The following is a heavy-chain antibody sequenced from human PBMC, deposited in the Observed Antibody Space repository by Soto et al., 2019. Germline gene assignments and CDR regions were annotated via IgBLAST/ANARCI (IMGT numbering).Heavy chain of an antibody. CDR3: ARGDFGYTSAQSSWFDP. V-gene: IGHV4-31*01. J-gene: IGHJ5*02. D-gene: IGHD6-25*01. CDR1: GDSITSGGYY. Sequence: PSETLSLTCTVSGDSITSGGYYWSWIRQHPGKGLEWIGYIHYSGSNYYNPSLKSPVTLSVDTSKNQFSLRLTSVTAADTAVYYCARGDFGYTSAQSSWFDPWGQGTMVTVSS. CDR2: IHYSGSN.